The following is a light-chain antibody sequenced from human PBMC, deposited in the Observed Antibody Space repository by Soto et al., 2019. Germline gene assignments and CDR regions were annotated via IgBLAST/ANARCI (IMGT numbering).Light chain of an antibody. CDR3: QQYHSWPPRT. Sequence: IVMTQSPTILSVSPGERATLCCRASQSVSSNLAWYQQKPGQAPRLLIHGVYTRAPGIPARFSGSGSGTEFTLTISSLQSEDFAVYYCQQYHSWPPRTFGQGTKVDIK. CDR1: QSVSSN. CDR2: GVY. J-gene: IGKJ1*01. V-gene: IGKV3D-15*01.